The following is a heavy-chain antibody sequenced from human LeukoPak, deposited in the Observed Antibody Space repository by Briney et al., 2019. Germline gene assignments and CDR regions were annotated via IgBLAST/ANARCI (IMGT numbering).Heavy chain of an antibody. CDR1: GGSISSSSYY. J-gene: IGHJ4*02. Sequence: SETLSLTCTVSGGSISSSSYYWGWIRQPPGKGLEWIGSIYYSGSTYYNPSLKSRVTISVDTSKNQFSLKLSSVTAADTAVYYCARGPRPYCSGGSCYSYYFDYWGQGTLVTVSS. V-gene: IGHV4-39*07. D-gene: IGHD2-15*01. CDR2: IYYSGST. CDR3: ARGPRPYCSGGSCYSYYFDY.